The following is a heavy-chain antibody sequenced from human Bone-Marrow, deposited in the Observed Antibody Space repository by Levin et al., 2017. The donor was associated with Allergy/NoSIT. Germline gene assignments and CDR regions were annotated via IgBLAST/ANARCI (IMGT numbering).Heavy chain of an antibody. CDR1: GGSIRSSSYY. CDR2: IYYSGST. CDR3: AREFRSGDPFDS. V-gene: IGHV4-39*07. D-gene: IGHD1-26*01. J-gene: IGHJ4*02. Sequence: SQTLSLTCTVSGGSIRSSSYYWGWIRQPPGKGLEWIGSIYYSGSTYYNPSLKSRVTISVDTSKNQFSLKLSSVTAADTAVYYCAREFRSGDPFDSWGQGTQVTVSS.